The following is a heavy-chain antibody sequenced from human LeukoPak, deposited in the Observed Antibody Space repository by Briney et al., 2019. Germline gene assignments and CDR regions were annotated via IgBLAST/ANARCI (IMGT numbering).Heavy chain of an antibody. V-gene: IGHV4-59*08. CDR1: GDSISSYY. CDR2: IYYSGST. CDR3: ARHSRQMATIFLDY. Sequence: SETLSLTCTVSGDSISSYYWSWIRQPPGKGLEWIGYIYYSGSTNYNPSLKSRVTISVDTSKNQFSLKLSSVTAADTAVYYYARHSRQMATIFLDYWGQGTLVTVSS. J-gene: IGHJ4*02. D-gene: IGHD5-24*01.